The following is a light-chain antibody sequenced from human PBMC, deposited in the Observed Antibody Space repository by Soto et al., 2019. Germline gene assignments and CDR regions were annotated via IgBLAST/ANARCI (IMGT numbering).Light chain of an antibody. J-gene: IGKJ5*01. CDR2: AAS. Sequence: DIQMTPSPSSLPASVGDRVTITCRASQSISSYLNWYQQKPGKAPKLLIYAASSLQSGVPSRFSGSGSGTDFTLTISSLQPEDFATYYCQQSYSTPRTFGQGRRLEIK. CDR1: QSISSY. V-gene: IGKV1-39*01. CDR3: QQSYSTPRT.